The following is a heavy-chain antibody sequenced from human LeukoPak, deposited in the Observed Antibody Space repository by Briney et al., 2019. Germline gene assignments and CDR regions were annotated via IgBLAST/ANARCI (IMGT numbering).Heavy chain of an antibody. V-gene: IGHV3-53*01. CDR1: GFTVSSNS. CDR3: ARHYYGGNSPLDY. J-gene: IGHJ4*02. D-gene: IGHD4-23*01. Sequence: PGGSLRLSCTVSGFTVSSNSMSWVRQAPGKGLEWVSFIYSDNTHYSDSVKGRFTISRDNSKNTLYLQMNSLRAEDTALYYCARHYYGGNSPLDYWGQGTLVTVSS. CDR2: IYSDNT.